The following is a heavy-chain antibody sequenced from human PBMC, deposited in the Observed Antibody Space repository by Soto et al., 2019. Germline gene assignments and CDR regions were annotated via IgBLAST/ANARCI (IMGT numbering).Heavy chain of an antibody. V-gene: IGHV3-30-3*01. Sequence: QVQLVESGGGVVQPGRSLRLSCAASGFTFSSYAMHWVRQAPGKGLEWVAVISYAGNTNSYADSVKGRFTISRDNSKNTLYVQINNRRAEDTAVYYCARDGGLGSAVTNVDYWGQGTLVTVSS. J-gene: IGHJ4*02. CDR1: GFTFSSYA. CDR3: ARDGGLGSAVTNVDY. D-gene: IGHD2-8*01. CDR2: ISYAGNTN.